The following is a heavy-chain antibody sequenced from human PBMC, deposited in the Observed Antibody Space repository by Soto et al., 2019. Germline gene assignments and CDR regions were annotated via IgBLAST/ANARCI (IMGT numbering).Heavy chain of an antibody. J-gene: IGHJ4*02. Sequence: QVQLVESGGGVVQPGRSLRLSCAASGFTFSSYAMHWVRQAPGKGLEWVAVISYDGSNKYYADSVKGRFTISRDNSKNTLYLQMTSLRAEDTAVYYCASDTAFDYWGQGTLVTVSS. CDR2: ISYDGSNK. D-gene: IGHD2-21*02. CDR1: GFTFSSYA. V-gene: IGHV3-30-3*01. CDR3: ASDTAFDY.